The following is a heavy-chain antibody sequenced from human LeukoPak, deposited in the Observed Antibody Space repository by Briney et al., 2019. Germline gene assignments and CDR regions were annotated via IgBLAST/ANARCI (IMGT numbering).Heavy chain of an antibody. Sequence: SVKVSCKASGYTFTGYYMHWVRQAPGQGLEWMGGIIPIFGTANYAQKFQGRVTITADESTSTAYMELSSLRSEDTAVYYCASRTSPYYYYGMDVWGQGTTVTVSS. J-gene: IGHJ6*02. CDR3: ASRTSPYYYYGMDV. CDR1: GYTFTGYY. V-gene: IGHV1-69*13. D-gene: IGHD1-7*01. CDR2: IIPIFGTA.